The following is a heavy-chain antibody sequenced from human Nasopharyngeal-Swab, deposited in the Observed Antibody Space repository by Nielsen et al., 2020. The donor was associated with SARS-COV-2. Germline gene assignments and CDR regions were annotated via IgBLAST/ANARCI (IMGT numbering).Heavy chain of an antibody. J-gene: IGHJ6*03. V-gene: IGHV3-33*01. CDR1: GFTFSSYG. CDR2: IWYDGSNK. CDR3: ARSKGVYYYYYMDV. Sequence: SLKTSCAASGFTFSSYGVHWVPQAPGKGLEWVAVIWYDGSNKYYADSVKGRFTISRDNSKNTLYLQMNSLRADDTAVYYCARSKGVYYYYYMDVWGQGTTVTVSS.